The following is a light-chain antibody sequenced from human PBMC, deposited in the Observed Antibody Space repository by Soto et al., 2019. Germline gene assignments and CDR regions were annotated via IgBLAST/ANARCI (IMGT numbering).Light chain of an antibody. CDR2: DVT. V-gene: IGLV2-14*03. CDR3: SSYTSSSTLV. Sequence: QAVVTQPASVSGSPGQSITISCTGTSSDVGGYNYVSWYQHHPGKAPKLMIYDVTNRPSGVSDRFSGSKSGNTASLTISGLQAEDEADYYCSSYTSSSTLVFGGGTKLTVL. J-gene: IGLJ2*01. CDR1: SSDVGGYNY.